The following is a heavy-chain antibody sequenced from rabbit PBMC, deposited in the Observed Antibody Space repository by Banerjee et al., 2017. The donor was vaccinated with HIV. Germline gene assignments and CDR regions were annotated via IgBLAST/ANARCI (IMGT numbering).Heavy chain of an antibody. J-gene: IGHJ4*01. CDR2: VYGGNSIA. Sequence: QEQLVESGGGLVKPEGSLTLTCTASGFSFNNNYVMCWVRQAPGKGLEYIACVYGGNSIAYYASWAKGRFTISTTSSTTVTLQMTSLTAADTATYFCARRPSGAGNLYLALWGQGTLVTVS. CDR3: ARRPSGAGNLYLAL. CDR1: GFSFNNNYV. D-gene: IGHD4-2*01. V-gene: IGHV1S45*01.